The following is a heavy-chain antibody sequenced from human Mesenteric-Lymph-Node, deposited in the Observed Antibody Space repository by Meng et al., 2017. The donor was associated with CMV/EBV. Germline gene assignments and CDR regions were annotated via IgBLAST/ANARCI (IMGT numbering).Heavy chain of an antibody. CDR3: ARQPGYSSGWYSRYYYYGMDV. D-gene: IGHD6-19*01. J-gene: IGHJ6*02. CDR1: GYNFTSYW. Sequence: GESLKISCQGSGYNFTSYWIGWVRQMPGKGLEWMGIIYPGDSDTRYSPSFQGQVTISADKSITTAYLQWSSLKASDTAMYYCARQPGYSSGWYSRYYYYGMDVWGQGTTVTVSS. CDR2: IYPGDSDT. V-gene: IGHV5-51*01.